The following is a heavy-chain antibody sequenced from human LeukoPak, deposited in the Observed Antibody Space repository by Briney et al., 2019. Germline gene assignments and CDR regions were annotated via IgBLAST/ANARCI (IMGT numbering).Heavy chain of an antibody. D-gene: IGHD2-2*01. V-gene: IGHV1-2*02. J-gene: IGHJ5*02. CDR3: ARGYCSSTSCYAWFDP. Sequence: ASVKVSCKASGYTFTGYYIHWVRQAPGQGLEWMGWINPNSGGTDYAQKFQVRVTMTRDTSSSTAYMELSSLRSEDTAVYYCARGYCSSTSCYAWFDPWGQGTLVTVSS. CDR1: GYTFTGYY. CDR2: INPNSGGT.